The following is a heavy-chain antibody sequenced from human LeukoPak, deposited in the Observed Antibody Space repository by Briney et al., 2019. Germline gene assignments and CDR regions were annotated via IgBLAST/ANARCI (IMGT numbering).Heavy chain of an antibody. CDR2: IYYSGST. V-gene: IGHV4-59*01. Sequence: SETLSLTCTVSGGSISSYYWSWIRQPPGKGLEWIGYIYYSGSTNYNPSLKSRVTISVDTSKNQFSLKLSSVTAADTAVYYCAREGSGYDHGAFPYYYYYYMDVWGKGTTVTVSS. D-gene: IGHD5-12*01. CDR1: GGSISSYY. J-gene: IGHJ6*03. CDR3: AREGSGYDHGAFPYYYYYYMDV.